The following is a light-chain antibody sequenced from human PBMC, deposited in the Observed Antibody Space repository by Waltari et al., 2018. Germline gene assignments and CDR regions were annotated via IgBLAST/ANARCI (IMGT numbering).Light chain of an antibody. CDR2: DVS. CDR3: SSYSICSNYFV. J-gene: IGLJ1*01. V-gene: IGLV2-14*03. Sequence: QSALTQPASVSGSPGQSITISCTGTTSDIGYYKYVSRYQQHPGKAPKHIIYDVSHRPSGVSGRFSGSKSGDTASLTISGLRAEDEADYHCSSYSICSNYFVFGTGPTVTVL. CDR1: TSDIGYYKY.